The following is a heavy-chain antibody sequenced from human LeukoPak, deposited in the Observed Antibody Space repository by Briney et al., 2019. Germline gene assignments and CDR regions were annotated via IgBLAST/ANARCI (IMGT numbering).Heavy chain of an antibody. Sequence: GGSLRLSCAASGFTFSSYAMHWVRQAPGKGLEWVAVISYDGSNKYYADSVKGRFTISRDNSKNTLYLQMNSLRAEDTAVYYCARYNVDTTTAYFDYWGQGTLVTVSS. D-gene: IGHD4-17*01. CDR3: ARYNVDTTTAYFDY. V-gene: IGHV3-30-3*01. J-gene: IGHJ4*02. CDR2: ISYDGSNK. CDR1: GFTFSSYA.